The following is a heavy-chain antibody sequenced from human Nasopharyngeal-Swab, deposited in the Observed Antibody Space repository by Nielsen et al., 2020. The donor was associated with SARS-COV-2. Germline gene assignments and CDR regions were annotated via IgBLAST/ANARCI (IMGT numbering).Heavy chain of an antibody. CDR3: ARDKGIYYYGSGSYSGYYFDY. D-gene: IGHD3-10*01. J-gene: IGHJ4*02. CDR2: IYYSGST. V-gene: IGHV4-31*02. Sequence: SWVRQHPGKGLEWIGYIYYSGSTYYNPSLKSRVTISVDTSKNQFSLKLSSVTAADTAVYYCARDKGIYYYGSGSYSGYYFDYWGQGTLVTVSS.